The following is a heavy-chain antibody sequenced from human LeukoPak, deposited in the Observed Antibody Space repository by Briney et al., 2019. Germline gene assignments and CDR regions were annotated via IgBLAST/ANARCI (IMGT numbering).Heavy chain of an antibody. CDR1: GFTFGDYV. V-gene: IGHV3-49*04. D-gene: IGHD4-23*01. Sequence: PGGSLRLSCRASGFTFGDYVMTWVRQAPGKGVEWVGFIRSKVYGGTTKYAASVKGRFIISRDDSKSIAYLQMNSLKTEDTAVYYCTRDYGGFDYWGQGTLVTVSS. CDR2: IRSKVYGGTT. J-gene: IGHJ4*02. CDR3: TRDYGGFDY.